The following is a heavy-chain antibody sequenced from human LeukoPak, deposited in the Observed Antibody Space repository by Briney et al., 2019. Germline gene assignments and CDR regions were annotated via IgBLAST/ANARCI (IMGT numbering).Heavy chain of an antibody. CDR2: ICPDGTVT. CDR3: VRDFRSADY. Sequence: GGSLRLSCAASGFTFSNYCMHWVRQIPGKGLVWVSRICPDGTVTNYADSVKGRFTISRDNAKNMVFLQMNSLRADDTAVYYCVRDFRSADYWGQGILVTVSS. J-gene: IGHJ4*02. V-gene: IGHV3-74*01. CDR1: GFTFSNYC.